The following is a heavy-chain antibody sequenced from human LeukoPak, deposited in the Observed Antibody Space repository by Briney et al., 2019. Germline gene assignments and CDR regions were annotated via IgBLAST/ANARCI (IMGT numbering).Heavy chain of an antibody. CDR1: GFTFSTYW. Sequence: GGSLRLSCAASGFTFSTYWMHWVRQAPGKGLERVSAISGSGGSTYYADSVKGRFTISRDNSKNTLDLQMNSLRAEDTALYYCAKDLGSGWYPLGYFHHWGQGTLVTVS. CDR3: AKDLGSGWYPLGYFHH. V-gene: IGHV3-23*01. D-gene: IGHD6-19*01. J-gene: IGHJ1*01. CDR2: ISGSGGST.